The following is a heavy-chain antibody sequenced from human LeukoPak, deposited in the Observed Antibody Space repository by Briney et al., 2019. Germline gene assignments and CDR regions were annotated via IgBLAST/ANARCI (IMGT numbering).Heavy chain of an antibody. CDR2: INPSGGST. D-gene: IGHD3-10*01. J-gene: IGHJ4*02. CDR3: ARPESLLWFGELSGGLDY. CDR1: GYTFTSYY. V-gene: IGHV1-46*01. Sequence: ASVKDSCKASGYTFTSYYMHWVRQAPGQGLEWMGIINPSGGSTSYAQKFQGRVTMTRDTSTSTVYMELSSLRSEDTAVYYCARPESLLWFGELSGGLDYWGQGTLVTVSS.